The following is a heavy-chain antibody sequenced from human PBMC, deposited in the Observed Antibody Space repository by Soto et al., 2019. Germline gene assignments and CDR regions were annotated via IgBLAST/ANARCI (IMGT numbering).Heavy chain of an antibody. V-gene: IGHV4-59*01. CDR1: GGSISSYY. J-gene: IGHJ5*02. D-gene: IGHD3-10*01. CDR2: IYYSGRT. CDR3: ARENAYYYGSGSYSPNWFDP. Sequence: QVQLQESGPGLVKPSETLSLTCTVSGGSISSYYWSWIRQPPGKRLEWIGYIYYSGRTNYNPSLKSRVTISVDTSKNQSSLKLSSVSAADTDVYSCARENAYYYGSGSYSPNWFDPWGQGTLVTVSS.